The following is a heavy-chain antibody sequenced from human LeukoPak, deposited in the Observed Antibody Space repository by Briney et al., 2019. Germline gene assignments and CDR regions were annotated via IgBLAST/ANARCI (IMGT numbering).Heavy chain of an antibody. D-gene: IGHD3-22*01. CDR1: GFTFSSLG. Sequence: GRSLRLSCGASGFTFSSLGMHWVRQAPGKGLEWVATISYDGSNKYYADSVKGRFTISRDNSKNTLYLQMGSVRAEDTAVYYCATTLDYDSSGYYLEYFQHWGQGTLVTVSS. J-gene: IGHJ1*01. CDR2: ISYDGSNK. CDR3: ATTLDYDSSGYYLEYFQH. V-gene: IGHV3-30*03.